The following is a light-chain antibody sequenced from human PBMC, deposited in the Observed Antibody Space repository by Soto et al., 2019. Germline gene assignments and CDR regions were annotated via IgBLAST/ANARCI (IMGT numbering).Light chain of an antibody. J-gene: IGKJ1*01. Sequence: EIVMTQSPATLSVSPGERATLSCRASQSISSNLAWFQQRPGQAPRLLFYGASIRATGVPDRFSGSGSGTEFTLTISSVQSEDFAVYFCQHYDRSPWTFGQGTKVEIK. CDR1: QSISSN. CDR3: QHYDRSPWT. V-gene: IGKV3-15*01. CDR2: GAS.